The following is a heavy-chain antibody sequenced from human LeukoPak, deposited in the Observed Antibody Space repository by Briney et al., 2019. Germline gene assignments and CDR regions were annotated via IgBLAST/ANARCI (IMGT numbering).Heavy chain of an antibody. J-gene: IGHJ3*02. Sequence: PGGSLRLSCVASGFTLSDHYMDWVRQAPGKGLEWVGRSRHKAKRYSTEYAASVKGRFTISRDDSKNSLYLQMNSLKTEDTAVYYCTRVLAAAANALDIWGQGTMVTVSS. CDR2: SRHKAKRYST. V-gene: IGHV3-72*01. D-gene: IGHD6-13*01. CDR1: GFTLSDHY. CDR3: TRVLAAAANALDI.